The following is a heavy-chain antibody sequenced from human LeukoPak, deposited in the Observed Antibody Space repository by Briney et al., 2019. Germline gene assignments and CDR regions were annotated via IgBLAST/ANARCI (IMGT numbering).Heavy chain of an antibody. V-gene: IGHV1-69*05. CDR2: IIPIFGTA. J-gene: IGHJ4*02. CDR3: AEDLYETPYYFDY. D-gene: IGHD3-3*01. Sequence: SVKVSCKASGGTFSSYAISWVRQAPGQGLEWMGGIIPIFGTANYAQKFQGRVTITTDESTSTAYMELSSLRSEDTAVYYCAEDLYETPYYFDYWGQGTLVTVSS. CDR1: GGTFSSYA.